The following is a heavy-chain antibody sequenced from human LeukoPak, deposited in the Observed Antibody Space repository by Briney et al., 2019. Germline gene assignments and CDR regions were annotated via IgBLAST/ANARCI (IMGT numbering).Heavy chain of an antibody. D-gene: IGHD2-2*01. CDR2: ISGRDTI. V-gene: IGHV3-48*03. CDR1: GFILSSSE. Sequence: GGSLRLSRAPSGFILSSSEMNWVRHPSGKGREWVSYISGRDTIYYPDSVKGRFTISRDKAKNSLNLQMNNLRAEDTAVYYCARSTPSDFYFDYWGQGALVTVSS. J-gene: IGHJ4*02. CDR3: ARSTPSDFYFDY.